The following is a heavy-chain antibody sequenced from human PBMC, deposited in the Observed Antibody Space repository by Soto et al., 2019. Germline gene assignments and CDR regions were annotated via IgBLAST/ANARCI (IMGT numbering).Heavy chain of an antibody. CDR2: INPKFGDT. J-gene: IGHJ6*02. CDR3: ARNMDYYYGRGSGNGHGV. CDR1: GYTFTAYH. V-gene: IGHV1-2*02. Sequence: QVQLVQSGAEVKEPGDSVRGSCEASGYTFTAYHIHWVRQAPGQGLEWMGWINPKFGDTTYAQDFQGRVSMTRDMSISTVYMELSRLTSDDTAIYYCARNMDYYYGRGSGNGHGVWGQGTTVTVFS. D-gene: IGHD3-10*02.